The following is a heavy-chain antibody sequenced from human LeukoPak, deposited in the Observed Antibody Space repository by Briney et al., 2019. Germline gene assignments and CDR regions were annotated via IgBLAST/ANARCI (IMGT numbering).Heavy chain of an antibody. D-gene: IGHD6-13*01. CDR3: TRGVGQQLIPPDY. Sequence: PGGSLRLSWTASGFTFGDYAMSWVRQAPGKGLEWVGFIRSKTDGGTTGYAASVKDTFSSSRDDSKSVVYLQINSLKTEDTAFYYCTRGVGQQLIPPDYWGQGTLVTVSS. CDR1: GFTFGDYA. CDR2: IRSKTDGGTT. J-gene: IGHJ4*02. V-gene: IGHV3-49*04.